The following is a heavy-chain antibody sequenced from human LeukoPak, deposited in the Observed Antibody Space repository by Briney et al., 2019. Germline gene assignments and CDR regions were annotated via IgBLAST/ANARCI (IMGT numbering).Heavy chain of an antibody. CDR3: ARGPYYYDSSGYYRHFDY. CDR1: GYTFTSYG. V-gene: IGHV1-18*01. CDR2: ISAYNGNT. Sequence: ASVKVSCKASGYTFTSYGISWVRQAPGQGLEWMGWISAYNGNTNYAQKLQGRVTMTTDTSTSTAYMELRSLRSDDTAVYYCARGPYYYDSSGYYRHFDYWGQGTLVTVSS. D-gene: IGHD3-22*01. J-gene: IGHJ4*02.